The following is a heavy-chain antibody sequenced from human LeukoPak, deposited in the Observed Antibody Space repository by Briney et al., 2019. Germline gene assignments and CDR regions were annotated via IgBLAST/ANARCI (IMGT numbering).Heavy chain of an antibody. CDR2: ISSSGSTI. J-gene: IGHJ4*02. V-gene: IGHV3-48*02. D-gene: IGHD3-10*01. Sequence: PGGSLRLSCAASGFTFSSYNMNWVRQSPGKGLEWVSDISSSGSTIYFADPVKGRFTISRDNAKNSLYLQMNSLRDEDTAVYYCARLEYYYVSGNYYKLFDYWGQGTLVTVCS. CDR3: ARLEYYYVSGNYYKLFDY. CDR1: GFTFSSYN.